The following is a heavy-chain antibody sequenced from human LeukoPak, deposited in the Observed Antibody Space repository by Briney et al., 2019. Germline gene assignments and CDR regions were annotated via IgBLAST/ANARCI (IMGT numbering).Heavy chain of an antibody. CDR1: GGSLSSYY. Sequence: SETLSLTCTVSGGSLSSYYWSWIRQPPGKGLEWIGYIYYSGSTNYNTSLKSRVTISVDTSKNQFSLKLSSVTAADTAVYYCASSVSGGELDYWGQGTLVTVSS. V-gene: IGHV4-59*01. D-gene: IGHD3-16*01. CDR2: IYYSGST. J-gene: IGHJ4*02. CDR3: ASSVSGGELDY.